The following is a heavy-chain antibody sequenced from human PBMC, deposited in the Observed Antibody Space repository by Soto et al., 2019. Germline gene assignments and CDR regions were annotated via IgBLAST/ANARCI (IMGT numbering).Heavy chain of an antibody. CDR2: IWYDGSNK. CDR3: ARDGLVGWIQLWLGRYFDY. Sequence: QVQLVESGGGVVQPGRSLRLSCAASGFTFSSYGMHWVRQAPGKGLEWVAVIWYDGSNKYYADSVKGRFTISRDNSKNTLYLQMNSLRDEDTAVYYCARDGLVGWIQLWLGRYFDYWGQGTLVTVSS. J-gene: IGHJ4*02. D-gene: IGHD5-18*01. V-gene: IGHV3-33*01. CDR1: GFTFSSYG.